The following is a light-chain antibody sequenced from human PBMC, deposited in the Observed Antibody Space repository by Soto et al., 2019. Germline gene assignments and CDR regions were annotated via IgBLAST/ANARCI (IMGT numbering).Light chain of an antibody. CDR2: DVN. CDR1: SSDVGGYNY. J-gene: IGLJ2*01. Sequence: QSALTQPASVSGSPGQSITISCTGTSSDVGGYNYVSWYQQHPGKAPKLMIYDVNNRPSGVSNRFPGSKSGNTASLTISGLQAEDEADYYCSSYTGSSTYVVFGGGTQLTVL. CDR3: SSYTGSSTYVV. V-gene: IGLV2-14*01.